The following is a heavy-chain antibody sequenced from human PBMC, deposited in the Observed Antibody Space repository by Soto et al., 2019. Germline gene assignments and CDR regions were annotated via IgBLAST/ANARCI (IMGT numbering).Heavy chain of an antibody. CDR3: AKRQTGIYYYGMDV. V-gene: IGHV3-23*01. D-gene: IGHD1-1*01. J-gene: IGHJ6*02. Sequence: LRLSCAASGFTFSSYAMSWVRQAPGKGLEWVSAISGSGGSTYYADSVKGRFTISRDNSKNTLYLQMNSLRAEDTAVYYCAKRQTGIYYYGMDVWDQGTTVTVSS. CDR2: ISGSGGST. CDR1: GFTFSSYA.